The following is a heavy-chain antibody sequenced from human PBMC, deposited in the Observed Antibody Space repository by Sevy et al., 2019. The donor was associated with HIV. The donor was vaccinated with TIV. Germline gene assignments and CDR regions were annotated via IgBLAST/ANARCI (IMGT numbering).Heavy chain of an antibody. V-gene: IGHV5-51*01. J-gene: IGHJ4*02. CDR2: IYPGDSDT. CDR3: AGSENYDSSGYYPDY. Sequence: GESLKISCKGSGYSFTSYWIGWVRQMPGKGLEWMGIIYPGDSDTRYSPSFQGQVTISADKSIRTAYLQWSSLKASDTAKYYCAGSENYDSSGYYPDYWGQGTLVTVSS. CDR1: GYSFTSYW. D-gene: IGHD3-22*01.